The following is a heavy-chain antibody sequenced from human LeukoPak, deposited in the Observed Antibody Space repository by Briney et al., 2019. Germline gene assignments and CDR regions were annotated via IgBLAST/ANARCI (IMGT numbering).Heavy chain of an antibody. CDR2: IYTSGST. V-gene: IGHV4-4*07. CDR1: GGSISSYY. CDR3: AKDKDYYDTSGNSPFDY. D-gene: IGHD3-22*01. Sequence: SETLSLTCTVSGGSISSYYWSWIRQPAGKGLEWIGRIYTSGSTNYNPSLTSRVSMSVDTSKNQFSLKLSSVTAADTAVYYCAKDKDYYDTSGNSPFDYWGQGTLVTVSS. J-gene: IGHJ4*02.